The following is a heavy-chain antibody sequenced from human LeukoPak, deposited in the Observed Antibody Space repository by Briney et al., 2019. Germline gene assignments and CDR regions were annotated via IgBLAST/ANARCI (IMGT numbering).Heavy chain of an antibody. J-gene: IGHJ4*02. V-gene: IGHV1-2*02. Sequence: ASVKASCKASGYTFTGYYMHWVRQAPGQGLEWMGWINPNSGGTNYAQKFQGRVTMTRDTSISTAYMELSRLRSDDTAVYYCARTEVLLWFGELRLFDYWGQGTLVTVSS. CDR2: INPNSGGT. CDR3: ARTEVLLWFGELRLFDY. D-gene: IGHD3-10*01. CDR1: GYTFTGYY.